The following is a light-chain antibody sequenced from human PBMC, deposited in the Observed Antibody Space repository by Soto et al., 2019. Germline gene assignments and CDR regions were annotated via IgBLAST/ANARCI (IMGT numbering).Light chain of an antibody. CDR3: QQYGGSPPVT. CDR2: GAS. CDR1: QSVSSSY. Sequence: EIVLTQSPGTLSLSPGERATLSSRASQSVSSSYLAWYQQKPGQAPRLLIYGASSRATGIPDRFSGSGSGTDFTLTISRLEPDDFAVYYCQQYGGSPPVTFGGGTKVEIK. J-gene: IGKJ4*01. V-gene: IGKV3-20*01.